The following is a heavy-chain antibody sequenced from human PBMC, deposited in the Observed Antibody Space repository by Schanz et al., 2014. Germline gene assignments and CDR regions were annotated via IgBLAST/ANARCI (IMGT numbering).Heavy chain of an antibody. CDR3: ARDRGYCSGGSCSTVDY. D-gene: IGHD2-15*01. CDR1: GFTVTTDH. J-gene: IGHJ4*02. CDR2: IYASGAT. V-gene: IGHV3-66*01. Sequence: EVQLVESGGGFVQPGGSLGLSCVVSGFTVTTDHMSWVRQAPGKGLEWVSTIYASGATYYADSVKRRFTSSRDISKNTLYLQMITLRAEDTAVYYCARDRGYCSGGSCSTVDYWGQGTLVTVSS.